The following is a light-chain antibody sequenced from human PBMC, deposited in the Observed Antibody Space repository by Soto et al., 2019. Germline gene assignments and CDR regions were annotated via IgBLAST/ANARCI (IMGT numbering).Light chain of an antibody. Sequence: EIVLTQSPGTLSLSPGERATLSCRASQIFSSSYLAWYQQKPGQAPRLLIYGASIRATGIPDRFSGSGSGTDVTLTISRVEPEDFAVYYCQPYGSSPYTFGQGTKLEIK. V-gene: IGKV3-20*01. J-gene: IGKJ2*01. CDR2: GAS. CDR1: QIFSSSY. CDR3: QPYGSSPYT.